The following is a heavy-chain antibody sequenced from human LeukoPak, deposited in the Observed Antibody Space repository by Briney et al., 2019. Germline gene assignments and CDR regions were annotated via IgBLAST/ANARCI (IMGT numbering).Heavy chain of an antibody. CDR2: IYSGGST. CDR3: ARDPLYGYFDY. V-gene: IGHV3-66*02. D-gene: IGHD4-17*01. CDR1: GFTFSNAW. J-gene: IGHJ4*02. Sequence: PGGSLRLSCAASGFTFSNAWMSWVRQAPGKGLEWVSVIYSGGSTYYADSVKGRFTISRANSKNTLYLQMNSLRAEDTAVYYCARDPLYGYFDYWGQGTLVTVSS.